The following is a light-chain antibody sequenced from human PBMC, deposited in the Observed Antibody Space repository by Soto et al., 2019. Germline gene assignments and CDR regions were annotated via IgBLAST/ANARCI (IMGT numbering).Light chain of an antibody. CDR1: QSVLYSSDNKNY. CDR3: QQYYNSPIT. Sequence: DIVMTQSPDSLAVSLGERATINCKSSQSVLYSSDNKNYLAWYQQKPGQPPKLLIYWASIRESGVPDRCSGSGSGTDFTLTISSLQAEDVAVYYCQQYYNSPITFGQGTRLEIK. J-gene: IGKJ5*01. V-gene: IGKV4-1*01. CDR2: WAS.